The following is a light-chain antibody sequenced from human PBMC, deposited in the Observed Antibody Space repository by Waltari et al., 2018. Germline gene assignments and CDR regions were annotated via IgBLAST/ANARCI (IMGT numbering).Light chain of an antibody. CDR2: DAS. J-gene: IGKJ5*01. CDR3: QHRSNWPPIS. Sequence: EIVLTQSPATLSLSPGERATLSCSASQSVSSYLAWDQQKPGQAPRLLIYDASNRATGIPARFSGSGSGTDFTLTISSLEPEDFAVYYCQHRSNWPPISFGQGTRLEIK. CDR1: QSVSSY. V-gene: IGKV3-11*01.